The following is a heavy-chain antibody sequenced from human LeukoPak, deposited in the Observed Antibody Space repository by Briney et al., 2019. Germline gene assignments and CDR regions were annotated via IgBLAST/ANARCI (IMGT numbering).Heavy chain of an antibody. CDR1: GFILSDYD. J-gene: IGHJ4*02. Sequence: PGGSLRLSCAASGFILSDYDINWVRQAPGKGLEWVSLISSSSSSIFYADSVKGRFTISRDSAKNSLYLQMNSLRGEDTAVYYCARTPPGGWYGSLDYWGQGTLVTVSS. V-gene: IGHV3-21*01. CDR2: ISSSSSSI. D-gene: IGHD6-19*01. CDR3: ARTPPGGWYGSLDY.